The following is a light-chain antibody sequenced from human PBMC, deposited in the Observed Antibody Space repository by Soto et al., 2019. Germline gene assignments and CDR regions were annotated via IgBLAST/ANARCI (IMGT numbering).Light chain of an antibody. CDR3: QQFGNSPHT. CDR2: GAS. V-gene: IGKV3-20*01. J-gene: IGKJ2*01. Sequence: EIVLTQSPGTLSSSPGERATLSCRASQSVSSSYLAWYQQKPGQTPRLLIYGASSRATGIPDRFSGSGSGTDFTLTISRLEPEDFAVYYCQQFGNSPHTFGQGTKLDIK. CDR1: QSVSSSY.